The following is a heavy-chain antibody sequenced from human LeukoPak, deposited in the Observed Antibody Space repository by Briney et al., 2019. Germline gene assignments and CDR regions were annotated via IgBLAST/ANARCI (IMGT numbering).Heavy chain of an antibody. J-gene: IGHJ6*03. CDR2: INHSGST. D-gene: IGHD2-2*01. V-gene: IGHV4-39*07. CDR1: GGSISSGSYY. Sequence: PSETLSLTCTVSGGSISSGSYYWSWIRQPPGKGLEWIGEINHSGSTHYNPSLKSRVTISVDTSKNQFSLKVTSVTAADTAVYYCARVGCSSSSCNVSYYYHYYYMDVWGKGTTVTVSS. CDR3: ARVGCSSSSCNVSYYYHYYYMDV.